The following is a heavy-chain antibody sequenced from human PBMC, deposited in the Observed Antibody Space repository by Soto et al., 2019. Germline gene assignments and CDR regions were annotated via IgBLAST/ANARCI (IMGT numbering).Heavy chain of an antibody. CDR3: ARHGFGPLHGLVDV. J-gene: IGHJ6*02. CDR1: GGSIDNYY. Sequence: QVQFQESGPGLVKPSETLSLTCTVSGGSIDNYYCSWFRQPPGKGLEWIGYISYSGYSAYNFSLKXXVXXSMDTSKPQFYLTLESVTATDTAVYYCARHGFGPLHGLVDVWGQGTTVIVSS. D-gene: IGHD3-10*01. V-gene: IGHV4-59*08. CDR2: ISYSGYS.